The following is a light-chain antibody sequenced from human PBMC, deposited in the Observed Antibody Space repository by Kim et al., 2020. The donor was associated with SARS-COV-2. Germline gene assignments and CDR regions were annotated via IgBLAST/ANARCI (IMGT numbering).Light chain of an antibody. J-gene: IGLJ2*01. CDR1: NSNIGSNT. V-gene: IGLV1-44*01. Sequence: ELTQPPSASGTPGQRVTISCSGSNSNIGSNTVNWYQQLPGTAPKVLIYSDNQRASGVPDRFSGSKSGTSASLAISGLQSEDEADFYCAAWDDSLNGPVFGGGTKLTVL. CDR3: AAWDDSLNGPV. CDR2: SDN.